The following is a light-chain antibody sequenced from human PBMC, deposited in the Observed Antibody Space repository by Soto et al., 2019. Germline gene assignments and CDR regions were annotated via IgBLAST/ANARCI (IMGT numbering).Light chain of an antibody. Sequence: DIQMTQSPSSLSASVGDRVTITCRASQSISSYLNWYQQKPGKAPKLLIYAASSLQSGVPSRFSGSGSGTYFTLNISSLQPEDFATYYWQQSYSTPRRTFGQGTKVEIK. V-gene: IGKV1-39*01. CDR3: QQSYSTPRRT. CDR2: AAS. CDR1: QSISSY. J-gene: IGKJ1*01.